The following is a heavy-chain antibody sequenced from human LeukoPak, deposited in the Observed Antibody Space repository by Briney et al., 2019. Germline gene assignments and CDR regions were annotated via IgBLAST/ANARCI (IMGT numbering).Heavy chain of an antibody. D-gene: IGHD5-24*01. V-gene: IGHV5-51*01. CDR3: ARRADGYNYVGTDY. CDR1: GGSISSYY. J-gene: IGHJ4*02. Sequence: ETLSLTCTVSGGSISSYYWSWVRQPAGKGLEWMGIIYPGDSETTYSPSFQGQVTISADKSISTAYLQWSSLKASDTAMYYCARRADGYNYVGTDYWGQGTLVTVSS. CDR2: IYPGDSET.